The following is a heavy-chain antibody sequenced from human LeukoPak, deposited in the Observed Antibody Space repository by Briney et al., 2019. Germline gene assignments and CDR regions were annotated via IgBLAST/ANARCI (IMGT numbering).Heavy chain of an antibody. D-gene: IGHD5-18*01. CDR2: ISTSGLST. CDR3: ARDPTPTQLWFRGTFDY. J-gene: IGHJ4*02. Sequence: GGSLRLSCATSGFAFGDYSMNWVRQAPGKGLEWVSYISTSGLSTYYADSVKGRFTISRDNAKNSLYLQTNGLRAEDTAVYYCARDPTPTQLWFRGTFDYWGQGALVTVSS. CDR1: GFAFGDYS. V-gene: IGHV3-48*01.